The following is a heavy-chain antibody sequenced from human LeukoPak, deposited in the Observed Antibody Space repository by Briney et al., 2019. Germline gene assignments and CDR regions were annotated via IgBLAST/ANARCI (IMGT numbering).Heavy chain of an antibody. J-gene: IGHJ4*02. Sequence: ASLKVSCKASGYTFTGHYLHWVRQAPGQGLEWMGWINPNTGGTNYAQKFKGRVTMTRDTSITTAYMEFSRLRSDDAAVYYCARDCTGGSCFSFYWGQGALVTVSS. CDR1: GYTFTGHY. D-gene: IGHD2-15*01. CDR3: ARDCTGGSCFSFY. V-gene: IGHV1-2*02. CDR2: INPNTGGT.